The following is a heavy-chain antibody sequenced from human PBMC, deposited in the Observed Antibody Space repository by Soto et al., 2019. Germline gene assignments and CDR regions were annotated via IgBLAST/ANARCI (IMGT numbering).Heavy chain of an antibody. Sequence: QVQLVQSGAEVKKPGSSVKVSCKASGGTFSSYAISWVRQAPGQGLEWMGGIIPIFGTANYAQKFQGRVTITADESTSTAYMELSSLRSEDTAAYYCARSYYDILTGYYSRFDYWGQGTLVTVSS. J-gene: IGHJ4*02. CDR1: GGTFSSYA. CDR3: ARSYYDILTGYYSRFDY. CDR2: IIPIFGTA. V-gene: IGHV1-69*01. D-gene: IGHD3-9*01.